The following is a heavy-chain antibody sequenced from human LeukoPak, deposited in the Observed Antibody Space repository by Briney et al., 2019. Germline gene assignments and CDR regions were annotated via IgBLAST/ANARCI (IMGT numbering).Heavy chain of an antibody. CDR3: ARGRSSGWYYFDY. Sequence: VASVKVSCKASGSTFSSYAISWVRQAPGQGLEWMGRIIPILGVANYARKFQGRVTITADKSTSTAYMELSSLSSEDTAVYYCARGRSSGWYYFDYWGQGPLVTVSS. V-gene: IGHV1-69*04. CDR2: IIPILGVA. CDR1: GSTFSSYA. J-gene: IGHJ4*02. D-gene: IGHD6-19*01.